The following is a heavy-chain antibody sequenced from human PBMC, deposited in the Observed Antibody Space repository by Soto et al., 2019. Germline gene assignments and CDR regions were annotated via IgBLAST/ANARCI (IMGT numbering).Heavy chain of an antibody. J-gene: IGHJ3*02. CDR2: ISYDGSNK. CDR3: APDAFDI. CDR1: GFTFSSYA. V-gene: IGHV3-30-3*01. Sequence: QVQLVESGGGVVQPGRSLRLSCAASGFTFSSYAMHWVRQAPGKGLEWVAVISYDGSNKYYADSVKGRFTISRDNSKNTLYLQMNSLRAEETAVYYCAPDAFDIWGQGTMVTVSS.